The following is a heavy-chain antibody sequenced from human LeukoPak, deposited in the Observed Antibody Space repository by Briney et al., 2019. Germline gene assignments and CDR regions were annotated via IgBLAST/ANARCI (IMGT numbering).Heavy chain of an antibody. CDR3: AKDRYSYGRLSWFDP. J-gene: IGHJ5*02. D-gene: IGHD5-18*01. V-gene: IGHV3-23*01. CDR2: ISGSGGST. CDR1: GFTFSSYA. Sequence: GGSLRLSCAASGFTFSSYAMSWVRQAPGKGLEWVSAISGSGGSTYYADSVKGRFTISRDNSKNTLYLQMNSLRAEDTAVYYCAKDRYSYGRLSWFDPWGQGTLVTVSS.